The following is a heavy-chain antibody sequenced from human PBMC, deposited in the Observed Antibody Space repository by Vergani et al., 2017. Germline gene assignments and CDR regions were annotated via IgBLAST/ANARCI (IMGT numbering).Heavy chain of an antibody. J-gene: IGHJ6*02. Sequence: QVQLVQSGAEVKKPGSSVKVSCKASGGTFSSYAISWVRQAPGQGLEWMGGIIPIFGTANYAQKFQGRVTITADESTSTAYMELRSLRSEDTAVYYCARTNKTLYQLLHGYYYGMDVWGQGTTVTVSS. V-gene: IGHV1-69*12. CDR1: GGTFSSYA. D-gene: IGHD2-2*01. CDR2: IIPIFGTA. CDR3: ARTNKTLYQLLHGYYYGMDV.